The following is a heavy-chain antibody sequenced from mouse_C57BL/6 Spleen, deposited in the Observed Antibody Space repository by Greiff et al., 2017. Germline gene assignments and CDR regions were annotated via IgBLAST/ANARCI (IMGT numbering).Heavy chain of an antibody. D-gene: IGHD1-1*01. Sequence: VQLQQSGAELVRPGASVKLSCKASGYTFTDYYINWVKQRPGQGLEWIARIYPGSGNTYYNEKFKGKATLTAEKSSSTAYMQLSSLTSEDSAVYFCARGIYYGSSRYYFDYWGQGTTLTVSS. J-gene: IGHJ2*01. CDR2: IYPGSGNT. V-gene: IGHV1-76*01. CDR1: GYTFTDYY. CDR3: ARGIYYGSSRYYFDY.